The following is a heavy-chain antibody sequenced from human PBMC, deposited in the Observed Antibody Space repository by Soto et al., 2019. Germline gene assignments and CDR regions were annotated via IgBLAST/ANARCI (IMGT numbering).Heavy chain of an antibody. CDR3: AREKAAAGKATLDY. J-gene: IGHJ4*02. D-gene: IGHD6-13*01. CDR2: ISYDGSNK. CDR1: GFTFSSYA. V-gene: IGHV3-30-3*01. Sequence: PGGSLRLSCAASGFTFSSYAMHWVRQAPGKGLEWVAVISYDGSNKYYADSVKGRFTISRDNSKNTLYLQMNSLRAEDTAVYYCAREKAAAGKATLDYWGQGTLVTVS.